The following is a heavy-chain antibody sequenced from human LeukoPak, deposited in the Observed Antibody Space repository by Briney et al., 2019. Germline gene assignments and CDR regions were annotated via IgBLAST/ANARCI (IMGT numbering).Heavy chain of an antibody. D-gene: IGHD5-12*01. CDR3: ASLRTYSAYEGDY. CDR2: IFYSGST. J-gene: IGHJ4*02. Sequence: SETLSLTCTVSGGSISSSSYYWGWLRQPPGKGLEWIGSIFYSGSTYYNPSLKSRVTISVDTSKNQFSLKLNSVTAADTAVYYCASLRTYSAYEGDYWGQGTLVTVSS. CDR1: GGSISSSSYY. V-gene: IGHV4-39*07.